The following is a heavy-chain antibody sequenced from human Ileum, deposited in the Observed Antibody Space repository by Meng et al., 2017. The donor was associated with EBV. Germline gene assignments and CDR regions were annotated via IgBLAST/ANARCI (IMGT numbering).Heavy chain of an antibody. D-gene: IGHD6-19*01. J-gene: IGHJ4*02. CDR2: IYNSGST. CDR1: GGSVSSGGNY. Sequence: VQLRGPGPGLVKPSGTLLLTCSVSGGSVSSGGNYWSWIRQPPGKVLEWIGYIYNSGSTNYNPSLKSRVTISVDTSKNQFSLKLSSVTAADTAVYYCARDGYSSGSDWGQGTLVTVSS. CDR3: ARDGYSSGSD. V-gene: IGHV4-61*08.